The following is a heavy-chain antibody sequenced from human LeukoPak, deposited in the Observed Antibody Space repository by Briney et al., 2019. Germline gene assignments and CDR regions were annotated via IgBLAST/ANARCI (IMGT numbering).Heavy chain of an antibody. Sequence: GGSLRLSCEVSGFTFGNYAMSWVRQAPGKGLEWVSAISGSGGSTYYADSVKGRFTISRDNSKNTLYLQMNSLRAEDTAVYYCAKDKALYYYDSSGYLAYYYYYMDVWGKGTTVTVSS. CDR3: AKDKALYYYDSSGYLAYYYYYMDV. V-gene: IGHV3-23*01. D-gene: IGHD3-22*01. CDR1: GFTFGNYA. CDR2: ISGSGGST. J-gene: IGHJ6*03.